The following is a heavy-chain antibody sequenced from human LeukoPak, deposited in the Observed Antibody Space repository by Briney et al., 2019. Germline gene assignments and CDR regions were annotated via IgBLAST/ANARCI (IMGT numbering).Heavy chain of an antibody. CDR3: ARYDYGDYVNAFDI. CDR2: IYHSGST. Sequence: SQTLSLTCAVSGGSISSGGYSWSWIRQPPGKGLEWLGYIYHSGSTYYNPSLKSRVTISVDRSKNQFSLKLSSVTAADTAVYYCARYDYGDYVNAFDIWGQGTMVTVSS. CDR1: GGSISSGGYS. J-gene: IGHJ3*02. V-gene: IGHV4-30-2*01. D-gene: IGHD4-17*01.